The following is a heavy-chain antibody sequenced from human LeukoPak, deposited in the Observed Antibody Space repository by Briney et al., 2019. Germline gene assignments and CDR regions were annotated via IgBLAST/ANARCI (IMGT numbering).Heavy chain of an antibody. CDR3: ARSSIIAAAGPYYFDY. CDR2: IIPIFGTA. Sequence: SVKVSCKASGGTFSSYAISWVRQAPGQGLEWMGGIIPIFGTANYAQKFQGRVTITADKSTSTAYMELGSLRSEDTAVYYCARSSIIAAAGPYYFDYWGQGTLVTVSS. J-gene: IGHJ4*02. CDR1: GGTFSSYA. V-gene: IGHV1-69*06. D-gene: IGHD6-13*01.